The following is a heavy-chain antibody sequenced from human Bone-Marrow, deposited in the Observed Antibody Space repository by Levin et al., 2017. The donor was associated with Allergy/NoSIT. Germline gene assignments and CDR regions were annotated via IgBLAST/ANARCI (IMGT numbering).Heavy chain of an antibody. V-gene: IGHV3-30*18. CDR2: ISYDGSNK. CDR1: GFTFSSYG. CDR3: AKSLERSTLYDYVWGSYRPLSYGMDV. Sequence: GGSLRLSCAASGFTFSSYGMHWVRQAPGKGLEWVAVISYDGSNKYYADSVKGRFTISRDNSKNTLYLQMNSLRAEDTAVYYCAKSLERSTLYDYVWGSYRPLSYGMDVWGQGTTVTVSS. D-gene: IGHD3-16*02. J-gene: IGHJ6*02.